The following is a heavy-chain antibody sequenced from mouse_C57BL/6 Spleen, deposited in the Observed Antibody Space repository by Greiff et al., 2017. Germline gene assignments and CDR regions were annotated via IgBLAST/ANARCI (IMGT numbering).Heavy chain of an antibody. CDR3: ASPKTTVVDYYAMDY. Sequence: VQLQESGPELVKPGASVKISCKASGYAFSSSWMNWVKQRPGKGLEWIGRIYPGDGDTNYNGKFKGKATLTADKSSSTAYMQLSSLTSEDSAVYFCASPKTTVVDYYAMDYWGQGTSVTVSS. CDR1: GYAFSSSW. D-gene: IGHD1-1*01. CDR2: IYPGDGDT. J-gene: IGHJ4*01. V-gene: IGHV1-82*01.